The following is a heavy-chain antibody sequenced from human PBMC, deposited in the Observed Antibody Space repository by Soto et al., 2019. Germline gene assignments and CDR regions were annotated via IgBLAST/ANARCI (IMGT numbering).Heavy chain of an antibody. Sequence: EAQLVESGGGFVQPGGSLRLSCAASGFTFSYYSMNWVRLAPGKGLEYIAYISSGSETIHYADSVKGRFTISRDNAKNSRFLQMDSLGADDTAIYYCAKTLYSKYNGDSGRPGAQVTVSS. CDR1: GFTFSYYS. CDR3: AKTLYSKYNGDS. D-gene: IGHD4-4*01. CDR2: ISSGSETI. J-gene: IGHJ5*01. V-gene: IGHV3-48*04.